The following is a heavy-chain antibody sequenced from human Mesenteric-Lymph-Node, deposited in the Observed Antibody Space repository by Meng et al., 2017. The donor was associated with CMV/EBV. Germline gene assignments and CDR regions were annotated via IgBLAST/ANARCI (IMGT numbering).Heavy chain of an antibody. CDR2: VHHRRSN. CDR3: ARRGNYDCDYNDY. J-gene: IGHJ4*02. Sequence: QVLVEVALSALVKPQAVSSLCVFVYGAASSTSCYYRSWLRHAPGEGLELMGIVHHRRSNYYHPLRYGSLIFVVTTSANLFALMLTTVTAADAASYYCARRGNYDCDYNDYWGQGTLVTVSS. V-gene: IGHV4-39*01. CDR1: GAASSTSCYY. D-gene: IGHD3-16*01.